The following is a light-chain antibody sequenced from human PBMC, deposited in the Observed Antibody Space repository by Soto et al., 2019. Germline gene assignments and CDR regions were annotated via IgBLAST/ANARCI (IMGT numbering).Light chain of an antibody. CDR3: HPYYTWPPIT. CDR1: QSVSSN. J-gene: IGKJ5*01. CDR2: GAS. Sequence: EIGMTLSPATLSVSQRERATLSCRASQSVSSNLAWYQQKPGQAPRLISYGASSRATGIPARFSGSGAGTEFTLTISCLQPAEYALYDCHPYYTWPPITFGDGTRLE. V-gene: IGKV3-15*01.